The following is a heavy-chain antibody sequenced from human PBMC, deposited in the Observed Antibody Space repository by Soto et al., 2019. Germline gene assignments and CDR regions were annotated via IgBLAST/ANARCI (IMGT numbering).Heavy chain of an antibody. V-gene: IGHV1-18*01. CDR3: ARVGGYSSGWYVRKGFDY. CDR2: ISAYNGNT. D-gene: IGHD6-19*01. J-gene: IGHJ4*02. Sequence: ASVKVSCKASGYTFTSYGISWVRQAPGQGLEWIGWISAYNGNTNYAQKLQGRVTMTTDTSTSTAYMELRSLRSDDTAVYYCARVGGYSSGWYVRKGFDYWGQGTLVNVPQ. CDR1: GYTFTSYG.